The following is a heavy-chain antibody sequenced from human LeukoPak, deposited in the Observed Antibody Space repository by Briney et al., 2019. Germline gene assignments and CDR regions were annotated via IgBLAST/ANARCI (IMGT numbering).Heavy chain of an antibody. CDR2: ISGSGGST. V-gene: IGHV3-23*01. Sequence: GGSLRLSCAASGFTFSIYAMSWVRQAPGKGLEWVSAISGSGGSTYYADSVKGRFIISRDNSKNTLYLQMNSLRAEDTAVYYCAKPLWFGELAVCFDYWGQGTLVTVSS. J-gene: IGHJ4*02. CDR1: GFTFSIYA. D-gene: IGHD3-10*01. CDR3: AKPLWFGELAVCFDY.